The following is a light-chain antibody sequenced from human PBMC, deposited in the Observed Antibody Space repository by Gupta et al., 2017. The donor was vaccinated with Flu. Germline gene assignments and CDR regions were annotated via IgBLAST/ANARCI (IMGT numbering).Light chain of an antibody. V-gene: IGLV2-14*01. CDR1: SSDVGGYKY. CDR3: SSYTSSAVI. Sequence: HSALTQPASVSGSPGQSITISCTGTSSDVGGYKYVSWYQQHPGKAPKLMIYEVSNRPSGVSNRFSGSKSGNTASLTISGLQAEDEADYYCSSYTSSAVIFGGGTKLTVL. J-gene: IGLJ2*01. CDR2: EVS.